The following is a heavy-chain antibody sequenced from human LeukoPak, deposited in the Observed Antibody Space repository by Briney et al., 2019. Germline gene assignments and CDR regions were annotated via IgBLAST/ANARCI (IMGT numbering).Heavy chain of an antibody. Sequence: PGGSLRLSCAASGFTFSSYSMDWVRQALGKGLEWVSSISSSSSYIYYADSVKGRFTISRDNAKNSLYLQMNSLRAEDTAVYYCASSGVLRFLALDYWGQGTLVTVSS. CDR3: ASSGVLRFLALDY. D-gene: IGHD3-3*01. CDR1: GFTFSSYS. CDR2: ISSSSSYI. V-gene: IGHV3-21*01. J-gene: IGHJ4*02.